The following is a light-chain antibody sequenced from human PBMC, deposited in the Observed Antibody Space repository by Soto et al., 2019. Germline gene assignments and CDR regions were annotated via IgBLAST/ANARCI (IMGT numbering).Light chain of an antibody. CDR2: GAS. J-gene: IGKJ1*01. Sequence: EIVMTQSPATLSVSPGERPTLSCRASQTVSRSLAWYQQKPGQAPRLLIYGASTRATGVPARFSGSASGTEFTLTISSLQSEDFAVYYCQQYNNWPRTFGQGTKVDIK. CDR1: QTVSRS. V-gene: IGKV3-15*01. CDR3: QQYNNWPRT.